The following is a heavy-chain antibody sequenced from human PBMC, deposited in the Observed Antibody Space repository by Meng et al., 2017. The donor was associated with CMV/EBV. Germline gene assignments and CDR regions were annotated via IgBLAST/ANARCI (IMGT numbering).Heavy chain of an antibody. V-gene: IGHV2-5*01. CDR3: AHVGGFGVVIRSFDY. CDR2: IYWIDDK. CDR1: VFSLSTSGVG. J-gene: IGHJ4*02. Sequence: SGPTLMKPTQTLTLTCTFSVFSLSTSGVGVGWIRQPPGKALEWLTLIYWIDDKRYSTSLKSRLTITKDTSKNQVVLTMTNMDPVDTATYYCAHVGGFGVVIRSFDYWGQGTLVTVSS. D-gene: IGHD3-3*01.